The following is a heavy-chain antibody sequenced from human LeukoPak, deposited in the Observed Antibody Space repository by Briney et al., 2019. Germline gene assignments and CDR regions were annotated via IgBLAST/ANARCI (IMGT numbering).Heavy chain of an antibody. D-gene: IGHD2-15*01. V-gene: IGHV3-23*01. CDR2: ITGSGAAT. CDR3: ARDNGWSADF. J-gene: IGHJ4*02. Sequence: PGGSLRLSCAASGFTFSSYGMSWVRQAPGKGPEWVSSITGSGAATFYADSVKGRFTISRDNAKNSLFLQMNSLRAEDTAVYYCARDNGWSADFWGQGTLVTVSS. CDR1: GFTFSSYG.